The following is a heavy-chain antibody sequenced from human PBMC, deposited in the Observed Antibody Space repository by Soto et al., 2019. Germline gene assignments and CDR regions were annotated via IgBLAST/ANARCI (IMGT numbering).Heavy chain of an antibody. CDR3: ARDPSTGYYDSSGYYRGAFDI. CDR1: GFTFISYN. Sequence: PGGSLRLSCAASGFTFISYNINWVRQAPGKGLEWVSYISSSSGTIYYADSVKGRFTISRDNAKNSLYLQMNSLRDEDTAVYYCARDPSTGYYDSSGYYRGAFDIWGQGTMVTV. V-gene: IGHV3-48*02. CDR2: ISSSSGTI. J-gene: IGHJ3*02. D-gene: IGHD3-22*01.